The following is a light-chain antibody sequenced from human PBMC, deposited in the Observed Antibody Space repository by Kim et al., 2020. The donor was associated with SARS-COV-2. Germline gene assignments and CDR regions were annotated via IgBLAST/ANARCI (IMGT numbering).Light chain of an antibody. CDR2: WAS. J-gene: IGKJ2*01. Sequence: DIVMSQSPDSLAVSLGATATIDCESSRNVLYSSNNKDYIIWYQQKPGQPPKLLIYWASTRESGVPDLFSGGGSGTHFTLTNTNVQAEDADVYSCRQYFTTPNTFGQGTKLEI. CDR3: RQYFTTPNT. CDR1: RNVLYSSNNKDY. V-gene: IGKV4-1*01.